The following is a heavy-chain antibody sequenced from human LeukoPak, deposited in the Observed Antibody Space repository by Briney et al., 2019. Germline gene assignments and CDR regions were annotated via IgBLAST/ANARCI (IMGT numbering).Heavy chain of an antibody. J-gene: IGHJ4*02. CDR2: IYTDGTT. V-gene: IGHV3-53*01. D-gene: IGHD5-24*01. Sequence: PGGSLRLACAASGFTSNYMSWVRQAPGKGLEWISLIYTDGTTTFYADSVKGRFTLSRDNSKNTFYLRMNGLRPEDTAVYYCASDGYNYFEFWGQGTLVIVSS. CDR1: GFTSNY. CDR3: ASDGYNYFEF.